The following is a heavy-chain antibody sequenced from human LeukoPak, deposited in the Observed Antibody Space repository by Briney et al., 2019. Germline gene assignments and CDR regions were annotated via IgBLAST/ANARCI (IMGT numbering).Heavy chain of an antibody. V-gene: IGHV3-23*01. CDR1: GFIFSSYA. Sequence: GGALRLSCAASGFIFSSYAMSWVRQPPGKELEWVSAISGSGGSTYYADSVKGRFTISRDNSKNTLYLQMNSLRAEDTAVYYCAKDLGFDNWFDPWGQGTLVTVSS. CDR2: ISGSGGST. J-gene: IGHJ5*02. D-gene: IGHD1-26*01. CDR3: AKDLGFDNWFDP.